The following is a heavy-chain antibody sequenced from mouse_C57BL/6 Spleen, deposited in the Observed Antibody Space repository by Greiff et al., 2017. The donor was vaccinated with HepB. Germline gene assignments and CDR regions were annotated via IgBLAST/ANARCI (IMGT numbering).Heavy chain of an antibody. D-gene: IGHD1-1*01. CDR2: IDPSDSYT. CDR3: ARKVSRVVATGNYWYFDV. J-gene: IGHJ1*03. CDR1: GYTFTSYW. Sequence: VQLQQPGAELVMPGASVKLSCKASGYTFTSYWMHWVKQRPGQGLEWIGEIDPSDSYTNYNQKFKGKSTLTVDKSSSTAYMQLSSLTSEDSAVYYCARKVSRVVATGNYWYFDVWGTGTTVTVSS. V-gene: IGHV1-69*01.